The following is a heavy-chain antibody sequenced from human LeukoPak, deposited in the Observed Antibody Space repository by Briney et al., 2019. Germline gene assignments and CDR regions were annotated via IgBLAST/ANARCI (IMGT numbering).Heavy chain of an antibody. J-gene: IGHJ4*02. CDR3: GVYTNLG. CDR1: GFTFSNAW. CDR2: IRSASDGGTT. V-gene: IGHV3-15*01. Sequence: GGSLRLSCAVSGFTFSNAWMNWVCQGPGQGLEWVGRIRSASDGGTTDYAAPVKGRFSISRHDSTNTLYLQMNSLKTEDTAMYYCGVYTNLGRGQGTLVTVSS. D-gene: IGHD5/OR15-5a*01.